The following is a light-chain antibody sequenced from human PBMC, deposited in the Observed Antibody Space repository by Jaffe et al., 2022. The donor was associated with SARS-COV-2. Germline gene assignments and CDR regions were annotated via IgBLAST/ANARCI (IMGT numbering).Light chain of an antibody. V-gene: IGKV3-15*01. Sequence: EIVMTQSPVTLSVSPGERATLSCRASQNVRSNLAWYQQKPGQAPRLLTYGASTRATGIPARFSGGGSGTEFTLTISSLQSEDIAVYYCQQYNSWPLTFGGGTKVEIK. CDR2: GAS. CDR3: QQYNSWPLT. J-gene: IGKJ4*01. CDR1: QNVRSN.